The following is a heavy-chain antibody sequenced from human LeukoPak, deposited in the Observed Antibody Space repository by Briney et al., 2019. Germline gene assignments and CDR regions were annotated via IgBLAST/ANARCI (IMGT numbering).Heavy chain of an antibody. CDR3: ARDFPRSTYSSSALGY. D-gene: IGHD6-6*01. J-gene: IGHJ4*02. V-gene: IGHV1-69*13. CDR2: IIPIFGTA. Sequence: SVKVSCKASGGTFSSYAISWVRQAPGQGLEWMGGIIPIFGTANYAQKFQGRVTITADESTSTAYMELSSLRSEDTAVYYCARDFPRSTYSSSALGYWGQGTLVTVSS. CDR1: GGTFSSYA.